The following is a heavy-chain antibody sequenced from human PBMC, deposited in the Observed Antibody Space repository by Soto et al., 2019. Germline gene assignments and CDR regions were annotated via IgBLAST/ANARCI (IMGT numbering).Heavy chain of an antibody. Sequence: PSETLSLTCAVYGGSFSGYYWSWIRQPPGKGLEWIGEINHSGSTNYNPSHKSRVTISVDTSKNQFSLKLSSVTAADTAVYYCARGYWFDPWGQGTLVTAPQ. CDR1: GGSFSGYY. V-gene: IGHV4-34*01. CDR3: ARGYWFDP. CDR2: INHSGST. J-gene: IGHJ5*02.